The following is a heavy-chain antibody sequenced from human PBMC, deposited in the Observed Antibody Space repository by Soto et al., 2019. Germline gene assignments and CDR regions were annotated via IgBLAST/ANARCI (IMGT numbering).Heavy chain of an antibody. V-gene: IGHV3-23*01. CDR2: ISGSGGST. Sequence: QPGGSLRLSCAASGFTFSSYAMSWVRQAPGKGLEWVSAISGSGGSTYYADSVKGRFTISRDNSKNTLYLQMNSLRAEDTAVYYCAPGPPLAPPGRWSMGYNYFDYWGQGTLVTVSS. J-gene: IGHJ4*02. CDR3: APGPPLAPPGRWSMGYNYFDY. D-gene: IGHD2-15*01. CDR1: GFTFSSYA.